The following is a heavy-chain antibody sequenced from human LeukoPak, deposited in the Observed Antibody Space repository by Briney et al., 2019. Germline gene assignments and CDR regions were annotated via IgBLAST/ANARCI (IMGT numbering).Heavy chain of an antibody. CDR2: INPNSGGT. Sequence: ASVKVSCKASGYTFTGYYMHWVRQAPGQGLEWMGWINPNSGGTNYAQKFQGRVTTTRDTSISTAYMELSRLRSDDTAVYYCARDPPYGSGSDAFDIWGQGTMVTVSS. D-gene: IGHD3-10*01. V-gene: IGHV1-2*02. J-gene: IGHJ3*02. CDR1: GYTFTGYY. CDR3: ARDPPYGSGSDAFDI.